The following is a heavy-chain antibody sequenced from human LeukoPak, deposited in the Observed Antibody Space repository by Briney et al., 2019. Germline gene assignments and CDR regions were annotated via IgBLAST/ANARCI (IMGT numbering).Heavy chain of an antibody. D-gene: IGHD3-10*01. Sequence: SETLSLTCTVSGGSISSYYWSWIRQPPGKGLEWIGYIYYSGYTNYNPSLKSRVTISVDTSKNQFSLKMRSVTAADTAVYYCARTTMVRGTYYMDVWGKGTTVTVSS. CDR1: GGSISSYY. CDR2: IYYSGYT. CDR3: ARTTMVRGTYYMDV. J-gene: IGHJ6*03. V-gene: IGHV4-59*12.